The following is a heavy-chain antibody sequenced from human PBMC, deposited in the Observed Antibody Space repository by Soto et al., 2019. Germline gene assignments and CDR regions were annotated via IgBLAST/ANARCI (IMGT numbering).Heavy chain of an antibody. CDR2: MNPNSGNT. CDR1: GYTFTSYD. D-gene: IGHD2-15*01. Sequence: QVQLVQSGAEVKKPGASVKVSCKASGYTFTSYDLNWVRQATGQGLEWLGWMNPNSGNTGYAQKFQGRVTMTRNTSISTAYMELSSLRSEDTAVDYCARGRRYCSGGSCYYFDYWVQGTLVTVSS. J-gene: IGHJ4*02. CDR3: ARGRRYCSGGSCYYFDY. V-gene: IGHV1-8*01.